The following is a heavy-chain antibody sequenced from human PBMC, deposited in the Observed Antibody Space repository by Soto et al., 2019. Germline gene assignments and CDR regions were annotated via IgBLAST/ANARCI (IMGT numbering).Heavy chain of an antibody. CDR1: GYTFTSYG. D-gene: IGHD5-12*01. CDR3: ARVAVDIVATTLNWFDP. CDR2: ISAYNGNT. J-gene: IGHJ5*02. Sequence: QVQLVQSGAEVKKPGASVKVSCKASGYTFTSYGISWVRQAPGQGLEWMGWISAYNGNTNYAQKLQGRVTMTTDTSTSTAYMELRSLRSDATAVYYCARVAVDIVATTLNWFDPWGQGTLVTVSS. V-gene: IGHV1-18*04.